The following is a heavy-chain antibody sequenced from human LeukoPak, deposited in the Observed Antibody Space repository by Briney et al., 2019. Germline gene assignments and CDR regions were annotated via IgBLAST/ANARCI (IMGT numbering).Heavy chain of an antibody. Sequence: GESLKISCKGSGYSFTSYWIGWVRQMLGKGLEWMGIIYPGDSDTRYSPSFQGQVTISADKSISTAYLQWSSLKASDTAMYYCARSSNYYDSSGYPAEYFQHWGQGTLVTVSS. CDR1: GYSFTSYW. CDR2: IYPGDSDT. CDR3: ARSSNYYDSSGYPAEYFQH. J-gene: IGHJ1*01. D-gene: IGHD3-22*01. V-gene: IGHV5-51*01.